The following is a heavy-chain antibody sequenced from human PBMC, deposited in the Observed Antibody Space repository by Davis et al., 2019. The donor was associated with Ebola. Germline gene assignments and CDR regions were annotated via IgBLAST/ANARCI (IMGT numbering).Heavy chain of an antibody. V-gene: IGHV5-51*01. CDR2: IYTGDSDT. CDR3: ATLRRTITGMDDGFDI. J-gene: IGHJ3*02. D-gene: IGHD1-20*01. Sequence: GESLKISCKASGNSFASHWIGWVRQMPGKGLEWMGIIYTGDSDTRYSPSFRGQVTIPADKSIKTAFLQWSSLKASDTAMYYCATLRRTITGMDDGFDIWGQGTMVTVSS. CDR1: GNSFASHW.